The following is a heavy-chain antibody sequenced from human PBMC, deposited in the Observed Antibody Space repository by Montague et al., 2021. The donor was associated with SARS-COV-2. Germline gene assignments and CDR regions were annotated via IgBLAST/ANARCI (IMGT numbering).Heavy chain of an antibody. CDR3: ARIGYASVGYYYSYPD. CDR1: SGSIISSGYY. CDR2: IYYSGTT. J-gene: IGHJ1*01. D-gene: IGHD3-22*01. V-gene: IGHV4-39*02. Sequence: SETLSLTCTVSSGSIISSGYYWGWIRQPPGKELEWIGNIYYSGTTYYNPSLQSRGTISVDTSKNHLSLRLSSVTAADTAVYYCARIGYASVGYYYSYPDWGQGTLVTGSS.